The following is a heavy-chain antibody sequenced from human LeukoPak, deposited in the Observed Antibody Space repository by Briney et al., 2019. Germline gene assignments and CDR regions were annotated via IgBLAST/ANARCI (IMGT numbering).Heavy chain of an antibody. V-gene: IGHV3-7*01. Sequence: GGSLRLSCAASGFTFSNYWMNWVRQAPGKGLEWVANIKQDGSEKYYVDSVKGRFTISRDNSKNTLYLQMNSLRAEDTAVYFCARLNSISWSPFDYWGREPWSPSPQ. CDR3: ARLNSISWSPFDY. J-gene: IGHJ4*02. CDR2: IKQDGSEK. CDR1: GFTFSNYW. D-gene: IGHD6-13*01.